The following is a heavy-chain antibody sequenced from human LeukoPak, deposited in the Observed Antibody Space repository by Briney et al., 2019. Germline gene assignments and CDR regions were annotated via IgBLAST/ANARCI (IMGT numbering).Heavy chain of an antibody. J-gene: IGHJ4*02. D-gene: IGHD2-2*01. CDR3: ASLVPAAITLFDY. CDR2: ISSSSSYI. Sequence: GGSLRLSCAASGFTFSSYSMNWVRQAPGKGLEWVSSISSSSSYIYYADSVKGRFTISRDNAKNSLYLQMNSLRAEDTAVCYCASLVPAAITLFDYWGQGTLVTVSS. V-gene: IGHV3-21*01. CDR1: GFTFSSYS.